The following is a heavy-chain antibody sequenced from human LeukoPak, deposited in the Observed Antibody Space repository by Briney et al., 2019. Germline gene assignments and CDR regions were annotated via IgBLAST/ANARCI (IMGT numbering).Heavy chain of an antibody. Sequence: PSETLSLTCAVSGGSISSGGYSWSWIRQPPGQGLEWIGYIYHSGSTYYNPSLKSRVTISVDRSKNQFSLKLGSVTAADTAVYYCARALWFGESNWFDPWGQGTLVTVSS. D-gene: IGHD3-10*01. J-gene: IGHJ5*02. CDR2: IYHSGST. CDR3: ARALWFGESNWFDP. CDR1: GGSISSGGYS. V-gene: IGHV4-30-2*01.